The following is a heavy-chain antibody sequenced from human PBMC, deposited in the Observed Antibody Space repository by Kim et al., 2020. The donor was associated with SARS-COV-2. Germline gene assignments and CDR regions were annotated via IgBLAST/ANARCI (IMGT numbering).Heavy chain of an antibody. Sequence: SVKVSCKASGGTFSSYAISWVRQAPGQGLEWMGGIIPIFGTANYAQKFQGRVTITADESTSTAYMELSSLRSEDTAVYYCARDFSRDSSGYYLGYFDYWGQGTLVTVSS. D-gene: IGHD3-22*01. CDR3: ARDFSRDSSGYYLGYFDY. CDR2: IIPIFGTA. CDR1: GGTFSSYA. V-gene: IGHV1-69*13. J-gene: IGHJ4*02.